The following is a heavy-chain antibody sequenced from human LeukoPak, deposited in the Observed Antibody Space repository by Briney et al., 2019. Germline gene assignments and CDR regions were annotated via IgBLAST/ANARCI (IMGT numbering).Heavy chain of an antibody. CDR3: ATGEYYYDSSGYIVTGAFDI. V-gene: IGHV4-59*11. Sequence: SETLFLTCTVSGGSISSHYWSWIRQPPGKGLEWIGYIYYSGSTNYNPSLKSRVTISVDTSKNQFSLKLSSVTAADTAVYYCATGEYYYDSSGYIVTGAFDIWGQGTMVTVSS. CDR1: GGSISSHY. CDR2: IYYSGST. D-gene: IGHD3-22*01. J-gene: IGHJ3*02.